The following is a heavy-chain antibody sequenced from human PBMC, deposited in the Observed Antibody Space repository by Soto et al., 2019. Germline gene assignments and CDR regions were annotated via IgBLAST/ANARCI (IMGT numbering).Heavy chain of an antibody. Sequence: GASVKVSCKASGYTFTGYYMHWVRQAPGQGLEWMGGIIPIFGTANYAQKFQGRVTITADESTSTAYMELSSLRSEDTAVYYCAREGSTAYYYYGMDVWGQGTTVTVSS. V-gene: IGHV1-69*13. J-gene: IGHJ6*02. CDR1: GYTFTGYY. CDR3: AREGSTAYYYYGMDV. CDR2: IIPIFGTA.